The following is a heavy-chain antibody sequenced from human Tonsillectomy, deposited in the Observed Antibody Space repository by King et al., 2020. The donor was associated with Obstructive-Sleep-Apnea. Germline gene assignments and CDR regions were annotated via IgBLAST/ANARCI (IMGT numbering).Heavy chain of an antibody. Sequence: QLVQSGPEVKKPGASVKVSCKTSGYTFTSYGVSWVRQAPGQGLEWMGWISTYNGNTNYAQKFQVRVTMTTGTSTTTAYIERRSLSSDDTAVYYCARAGYCTSGNCYDRGGWFDPWGQGTLVTVSS. CDR1: GYTFTSYG. D-gene: IGHD2-15*01. CDR2: ISTYNGNT. J-gene: IGHJ5*02. CDR3: ARAGYCTSGNCYDRGGWFDP. V-gene: IGHV1-18*04.